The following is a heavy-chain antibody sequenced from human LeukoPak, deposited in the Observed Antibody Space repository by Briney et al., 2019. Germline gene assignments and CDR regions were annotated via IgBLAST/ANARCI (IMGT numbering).Heavy chain of an antibody. Sequence: GGSLRLSCAASGFTFSSYWMNWVRQAPGKGLEWVANIKEDGSQTYSVDSVKGRFTISRDNAKNSLYLLMNSLRAEDTAVYYCARDGSYSGSGSPSYYWGQGTLVTVSS. D-gene: IGHD3-10*01. CDR3: ARDGSYSGSGSPSYY. V-gene: IGHV3-7*03. CDR2: IKEDGSQT. CDR1: GFTFSSYW. J-gene: IGHJ4*02.